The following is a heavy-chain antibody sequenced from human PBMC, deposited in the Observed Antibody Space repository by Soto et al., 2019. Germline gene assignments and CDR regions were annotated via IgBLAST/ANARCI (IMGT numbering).Heavy chain of an antibody. CDR2: INPSGDTT. D-gene: IGHD3-10*01. CDR1: GYTFSSYY. CDR3: ARGDGYFGSGSTSYFDN. V-gene: IGHV1-46*01. Sequence: QVQLVQSGAEVKTPGASVKVSCKASGYTFSSYYMHWVRQAPGHGLEWMGIINPSGDTTTYPQNFQGIVTMPRDTSTSTLYLELSSLRSEDTAVYYCARGDGYFGSGSTSYFDNWGQGTLVTVSS. J-gene: IGHJ4*02.